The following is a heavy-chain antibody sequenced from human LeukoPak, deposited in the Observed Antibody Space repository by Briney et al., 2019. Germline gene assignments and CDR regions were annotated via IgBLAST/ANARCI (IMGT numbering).Heavy chain of an antibody. CDR3: AREDRAFDY. Sequence: GGSLRLSCAASGFTFSSYAMHWVRQAPGKGLEWVAVISYDGSKKYYADPVKGRFTISRDNTKNTLYLQMNSLRAEDTAVYYCAREDRAFDYWGQGTLVTVSS. CDR2: ISYDGSKK. CDR1: GFTFSSYA. J-gene: IGHJ4*02. V-gene: IGHV3-30-3*01.